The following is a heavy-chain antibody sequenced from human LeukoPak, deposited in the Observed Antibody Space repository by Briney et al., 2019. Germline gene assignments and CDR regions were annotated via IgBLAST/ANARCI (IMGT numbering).Heavy chain of an antibody. V-gene: IGHV4-39*01. Sequence: PSETLSLTCTVSGGSISSSSYYWGWIRQPPGKGPEWIGSIDYSGSTYYNPSLKSRVTISVDTSKNQFSLKLNSVTAADTAVYYCARGPTKRSLDYWGQGTLVTVSS. D-gene: IGHD2-8*01. CDR3: ARGPTKRSLDY. CDR2: IDYSGST. CDR1: GGSISSSSYY. J-gene: IGHJ4*02.